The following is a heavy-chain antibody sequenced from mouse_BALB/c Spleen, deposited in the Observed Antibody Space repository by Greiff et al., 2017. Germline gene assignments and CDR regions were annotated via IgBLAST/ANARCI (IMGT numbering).Heavy chain of an antibody. V-gene: IGHV1-69*02. D-gene: IGHD2-14*01. J-gene: IGHJ4*01. Sequence: QVQLQQSGAELVKPGAPVKLSCKASGYTFTSYWMNWVKQRPGRGLEWIGRIDPSDSETHYNQKFKDKATLTVDKSSSTAYIQLSSLTSEDSAVYYCARSYYRYEGDYYAMDYWGQGTSVTVSS. CDR3: ARSYYRYEGDYYAMDY. CDR1: GYTFTSYW. CDR2: IDPSDSET.